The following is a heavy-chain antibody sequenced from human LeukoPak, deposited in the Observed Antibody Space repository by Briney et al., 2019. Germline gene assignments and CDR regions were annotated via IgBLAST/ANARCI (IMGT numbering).Heavy chain of an antibody. CDR1: GFTFSDYN. V-gene: IGHV3-11*04. D-gene: IGHD2-2*01. Sequence: GGSLRLSCAASGFTFSDYNMRWIRQAPGKGLEWVSSISRSGSIKYYADSVKGRFTISRDNAKNSLYLQMNSLRAEDTAVYYCARGSRRYFDYWGQGTLVTVSS. J-gene: IGHJ4*02. CDR3: ARGSRRYFDY. CDR2: ISRSGSIK.